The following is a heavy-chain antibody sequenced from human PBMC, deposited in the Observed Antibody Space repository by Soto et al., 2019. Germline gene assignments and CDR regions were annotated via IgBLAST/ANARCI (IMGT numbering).Heavy chain of an antibody. V-gene: IGHV3-64*01. CDR3: ARITNYYDTSAYYSDY. CDR2: ISSNGGGT. CDR1: GFTFSDYA. D-gene: IGHD3-22*01. J-gene: IGHJ4*02. Sequence: EVQLVESGGGLVQPGGSLRLSCVTSGFTFSDYAMHWVHQAPGKGLEYVSGISSNGGGTYYANSVKGRFTISRDNSNNTLYLQLGSLRGEDMAVYYCARITNYYDTSAYYSDYWGQGTLVTVSS.